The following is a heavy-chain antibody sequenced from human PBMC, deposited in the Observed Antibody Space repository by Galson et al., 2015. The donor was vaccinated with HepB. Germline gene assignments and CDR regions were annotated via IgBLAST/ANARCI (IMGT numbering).Heavy chain of an antibody. CDR3: AKEYTDAVFVPVAMMDY. J-gene: IGHJ4*02. V-gene: IGHV3-21*01. CDR2: ISSSSSYI. Sequence: SLRLSCAASGFTFSSYSMNWVRQAPGKGLEWVSSISSSSSYIYYADSVKGRFTISRDNAKNSLYLQMNSLRAEDTAVYYCAKEYTDAVFVPVAMMDYWGQGSLVTVSS. D-gene: IGHD3-3*01. CDR1: GFTFSSYS.